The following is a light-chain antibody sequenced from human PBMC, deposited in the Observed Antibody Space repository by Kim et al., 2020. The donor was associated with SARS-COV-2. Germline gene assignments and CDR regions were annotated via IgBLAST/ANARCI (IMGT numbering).Light chain of an antibody. Sequence: LSPAERAAVSCRSSQRVSSNYLAWYQQKPGQAPRLLIYGASSRATGIPDRFSGSGSETDFTLTISRLDPEDFAVYYCQQYGTSPHTFGEGTKVEIK. CDR1: QRVSSNY. V-gene: IGKV3-20*01. CDR3: QQYGTSPHT. J-gene: IGKJ4*01. CDR2: GAS.